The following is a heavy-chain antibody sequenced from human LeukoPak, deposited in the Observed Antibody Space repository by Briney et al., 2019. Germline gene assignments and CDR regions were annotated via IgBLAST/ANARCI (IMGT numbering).Heavy chain of an antibody. CDR1: GGSISSYY. CDR3: ARDNWNDGLGAFDI. CDR2: IYYSGST. Sequence: SETLSLTCTVSGGSISSYYWSWIRQPPGKGLEWIGYIYYSGSTNYNPSLKSRVTISVDTSKNQFSLKLSSVTAADTAVYYCARDNWNDGLGAFDIWGQGTMVTVSS. J-gene: IGHJ3*02. V-gene: IGHV4-59*12. D-gene: IGHD1-20*01.